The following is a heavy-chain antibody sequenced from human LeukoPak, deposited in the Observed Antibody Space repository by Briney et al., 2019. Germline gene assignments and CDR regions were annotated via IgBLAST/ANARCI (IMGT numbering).Heavy chain of an antibody. D-gene: IGHD3-22*01. V-gene: IGHV4-59*01. CDR3: ARETSSSGYSIFGY. J-gene: IGHJ4*02. CDR1: GGSFSGYY. Sequence: SETLSLTCAVYGGSFSGYYWSWIRQPPGKGLEWIGYIYYSGSTNYNPSLKSRVTISVDTSKNQFSLKLSSVTAADTAVYYCARETSSSGYSIFGYWGQGTLVTVSS. CDR2: IYYSGST.